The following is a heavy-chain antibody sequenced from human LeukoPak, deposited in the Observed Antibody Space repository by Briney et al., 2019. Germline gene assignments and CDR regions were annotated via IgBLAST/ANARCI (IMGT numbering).Heavy chain of an antibody. Sequence: SQTLALTCAISGDSFSTNSAAWAWIRQSPSRGLEWLGRTYYRSKWYTDYAFSVYSRITINPDTSKNQCSLQLNSVTPEDTAVYHCARGPRYCSGTSCQSYLDYWGQGTLVTVPS. V-gene: IGHV6-1*01. J-gene: IGHJ4*02. CDR2: TYYRSKWYT. CDR1: GDSFSTNSAA. CDR3: ARGPRYCSGTSCQSYLDY. D-gene: IGHD2-2*01.